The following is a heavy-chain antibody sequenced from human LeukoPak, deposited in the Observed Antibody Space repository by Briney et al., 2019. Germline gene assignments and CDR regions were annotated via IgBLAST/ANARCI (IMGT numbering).Heavy chain of an antibody. Sequence: GASVKVSCKASGYTFTGNKMYWVRQATGQGLEWMGWINPNSGATNYAQKFQGRVTMTRDTSISTVYMQLSRLTPDDTAVYYCARRVTRASRGWFDPWGQGTLVTVSS. CDR1: GYTFTGNK. D-gene: IGHD3-3*01. CDR2: INPNSGAT. V-gene: IGHV1-2*02. CDR3: ARRVTRASRGWFDP. J-gene: IGHJ5*02.